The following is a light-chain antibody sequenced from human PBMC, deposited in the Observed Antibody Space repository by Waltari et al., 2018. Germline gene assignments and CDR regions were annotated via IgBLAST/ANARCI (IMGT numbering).Light chain of an antibody. CDR3: NSYTTKGTLVV. CDR2: DVS. CDR1: ASDIGNHNF. J-gene: IGLJ3*02. V-gene: IGLV2-14*03. Sequence: QSALTQPASVSASPGQSITISCTGTASDIGNHNFVSWYRQHPGKAPQLVIYDVSHRPSDISPRFSGSKSGTTASLTIFGLQPEDEADYYCNSYTTKGTLVVFGGGTKLTVL.